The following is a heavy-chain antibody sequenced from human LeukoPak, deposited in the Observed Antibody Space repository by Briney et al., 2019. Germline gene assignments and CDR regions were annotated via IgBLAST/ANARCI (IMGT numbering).Heavy chain of an antibody. CDR2: ISWNSDSV. CDR3: AKGTSYASSWYSSNDY. Sequence: GRSLRLSCAASGFTFDDYAMHWVRQAPGKGLEWVSGISWNSDSVGYADSVKGRFTISRDNAKNSLYLQMSSLRVEDTAFYYCAKGTSYASSWYSSNDYWGQGTLVTVSS. D-gene: IGHD6-13*01. CDR1: GFTFDDYA. J-gene: IGHJ4*02. V-gene: IGHV3-9*01.